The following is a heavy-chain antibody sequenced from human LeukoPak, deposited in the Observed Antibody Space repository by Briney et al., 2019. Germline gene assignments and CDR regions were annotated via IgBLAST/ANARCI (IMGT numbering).Heavy chain of an antibody. CDR3: ARDGDDSSGYYRFYFDY. CDR1: GFIFSNYD. CDR2: IRYDGSNK. D-gene: IGHD3-22*01. V-gene: IGHV3-30*02. Sequence: GGSLRLSCAASGFIFSNYDMHWVRQAPGKGLEWVAFIRYDGSNKYYADSVEGRFTISRDNAKNSLYLQMNSLRAEDTAVYYCARDGDDSSGYYRFYFDYWGQGTLVTVSS. J-gene: IGHJ4*02.